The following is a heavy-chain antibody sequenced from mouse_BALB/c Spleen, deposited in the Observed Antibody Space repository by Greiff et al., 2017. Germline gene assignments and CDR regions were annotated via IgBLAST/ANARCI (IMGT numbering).Heavy chain of an antibody. J-gene: IGHJ4*01. D-gene: IGHD2-3*01. CDR1: GFSLTSYD. CDR2: IWTGGGT. V-gene: IGHV2-9-2*01. CDR3: VRADGYYRYYAMDY. Sequence: VQLQQSGPGLVAPSQSLSITCTVSGFSLTSYDISWIRQPPGKGLEWLGVIWTGGGTNYNSAFMSRLSISKDNSKSQVFLKMNSLQTDDTAIYYCVRADGYYRYYAMDYWGQGTSVTVSS.